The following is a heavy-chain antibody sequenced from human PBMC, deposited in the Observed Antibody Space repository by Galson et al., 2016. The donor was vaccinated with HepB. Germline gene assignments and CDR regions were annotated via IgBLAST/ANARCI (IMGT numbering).Heavy chain of an antibody. V-gene: IGHV1-2*04. CDR1: GYTFNGYF. Sequence: SVKVSCKASGYTFNGYFIHWVRQAPGQGLEWMGWIDPNSGGTNYAQKFQTWVTMTRGTSISTAYMSLSSLRSDDTAVYYCSRYRRGDRRDAFDIWGKGTMVTVSS. J-gene: IGHJ3*02. CDR2: IDPNSGGT. CDR3: SRYRRGDRRDAFDI. D-gene: IGHD3-16*02.